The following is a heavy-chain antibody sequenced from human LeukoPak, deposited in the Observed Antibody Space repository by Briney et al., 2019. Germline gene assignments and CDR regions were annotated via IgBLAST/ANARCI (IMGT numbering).Heavy chain of an antibody. CDR3: ASITFGGVIDRGY. D-gene: IGHD3-16*02. V-gene: IGHV4-34*01. J-gene: IGHJ4*02. CDR1: GGSISSDY. CDR2: INHSGST. Sequence: SETLSLTCTVSGGSISSDYWSWIRQPPGKGLEWIGEINHSGSTKYNPSLKSRVTISVDTSKNQFSLKLSSVTAADTAVYYCASITFGGVIDRGYWGQGTLVTVSS.